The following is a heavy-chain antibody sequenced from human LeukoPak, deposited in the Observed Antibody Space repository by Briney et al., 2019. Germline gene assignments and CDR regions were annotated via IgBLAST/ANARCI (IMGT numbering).Heavy chain of an antibody. D-gene: IGHD1-1*01. V-gene: IGHV3-21*01. CDR1: GCTFSSYS. CDR2: ISSSSSYI. CDR3: ARGIRPGGERKYNWNDWWFDP. J-gene: IGHJ5*02. Sequence: PGGSLRLSCAASGCTFSSYSMNWVRQAPGKGLEWVSSISSSSSYIYYADSVKGRFTISRDNAKNSLYLQMNSLRAEDTAVYYCARGIRPGGERKYNWNDWWFDPWGQGTLVTVSS.